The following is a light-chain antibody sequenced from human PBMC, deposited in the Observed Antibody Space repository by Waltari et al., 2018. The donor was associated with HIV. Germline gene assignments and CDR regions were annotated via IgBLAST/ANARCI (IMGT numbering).Light chain of an antibody. J-gene: IGLJ1*01. Sequence: QSVLTQPPSASGTPGPRVTISCSGTSSNLGRHYVYLYQQLPGTAPNLHIYPNHQRPSGVPDRFSGSKSGTSASLAISGLRSEDEADYYCAAWNDRLSGYVFGTGTKVTV. CDR2: PNH. V-gene: IGLV1-47*01. CDR1: SSNLGRHY. CDR3: AAWNDRLSGYV.